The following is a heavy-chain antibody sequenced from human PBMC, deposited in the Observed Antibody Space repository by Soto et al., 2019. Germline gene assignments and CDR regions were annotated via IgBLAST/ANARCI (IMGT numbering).Heavy chain of an antibody. V-gene: IGHV4-34*01. J-gene: IGHJ4*02. Sequence: SETLSLTCAVYGGSFSGYYWSWIRQPPGKGLEWIGEINHRGRTNYNPSLKSRVTRSVDTSKNQFSRKLTSVTAADTAVYYCARGSTPLLPIYWGQGTLVTVSS. D-gene: IGHD2-2*01. CDR1: GGSFSGYY. CDR3: ARGSTPLLPIY. CDR2: INHRGRT.